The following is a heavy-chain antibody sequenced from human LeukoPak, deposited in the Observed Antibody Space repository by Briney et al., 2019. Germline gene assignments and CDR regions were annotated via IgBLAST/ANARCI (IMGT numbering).Heavy chain of an antibody. CDR1: GFTFSNFA. CDR3: AKPVRGVKNPPFFDY. CDR2: ISGGSGST. V-gene: IGHV3-23*01. Sequence: GGSLRLSCAASGFTFSNFAMSWVRQAPGKGLEWVSAISGGSGSTYYADSVKGRFTISRDNSKNTLYLQMNSLRAEDTAIYYCAKPVRGVKNPPFFDYWGQGTLVTVSS. J-gene: IGHJ4*02. D-gene: IGHD3-10*01.